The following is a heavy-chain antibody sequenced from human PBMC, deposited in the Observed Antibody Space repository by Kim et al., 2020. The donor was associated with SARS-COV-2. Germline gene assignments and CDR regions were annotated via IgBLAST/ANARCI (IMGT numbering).Heavy chain of an antibody. V-gene: IGHV3-48*02. J-gene: IGHJ6*02. D-gene: IGHD3-9*01. Sequence: GGSLRLSCAASGFTFSSYSMNWVRQAPGKGLEWVSYISSSSSTIYYADSVKGRFTISRDNEKNSLYLQMNSLRDEDTAVYYCARDRLSDWLYYYYYGMDVWGQGTTVTVSS. CDR1: GFTFSSYS. CDR2: ISSSSSTI. CDR3: ARDRLSDWLYYYYYGMDV.